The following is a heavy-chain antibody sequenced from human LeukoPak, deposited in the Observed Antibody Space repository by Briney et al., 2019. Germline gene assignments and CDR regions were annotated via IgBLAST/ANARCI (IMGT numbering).Heavy chain of an antibody. J-gene: IGHJ4*02. Sequence: HPGGSLRLSCAASGFTFSTYGMHWVRQAPGKGLEWVAVIWYDGSNKYYADSVKGRFTISRDNSKNTLYLQMNSLRAEDTAVYYCARVRVEMSPMLLDNWGQGSLVTVSS. CDR2: IWYDGSNK. V-gene: IGHV3-33*01. CDR1: GFTFSTYG. CDR3: ARVRVEMSPMLLDN. D-gene: IGHD5-24*01.